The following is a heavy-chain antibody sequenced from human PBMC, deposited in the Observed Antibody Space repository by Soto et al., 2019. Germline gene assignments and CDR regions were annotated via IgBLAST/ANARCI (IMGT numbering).Heavy chain of an antibody. Sequence: QVHLVQSGAEVKKPGASVKVSCKGSGYTFTSYGITWVRQAPGQGLEWMGWISAHNGNTDYAQKLQGRVTVTRDTSTSTAYMELRSLRSEDTAVYYCARGRYGDYWGQRALVTVSS. CDR1: GYTFTSYG. CDR2: ISAHNGNT. CDR3: ARGRYGDY. V-gene: IGHV1-18*01. D-gene: IGHD1-1*01. J-gene: IGHJ4*02.